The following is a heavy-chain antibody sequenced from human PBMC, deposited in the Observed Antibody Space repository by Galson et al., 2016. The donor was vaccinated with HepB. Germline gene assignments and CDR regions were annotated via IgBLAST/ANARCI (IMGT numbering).Heavy chain of an antibody. V-gene: IGHV3-48*02. J-gene: IGHJ4*02. CDR1: GLSFRGHS. D-gene: IGHD3-10*01. CDR3: ARYHLGSYFRDPFDS. Sequence: SLRLSCAASGLSFRGHSMNWARQAPGKGLEWVSYIDRSSETKHYADSVKGRFTNSRDNAKNSLYLQTNSLRDEDTAVYYCARYHLGSYFRDPFDSWGQGTLVTVSS. CDR2: IDRSSETK.